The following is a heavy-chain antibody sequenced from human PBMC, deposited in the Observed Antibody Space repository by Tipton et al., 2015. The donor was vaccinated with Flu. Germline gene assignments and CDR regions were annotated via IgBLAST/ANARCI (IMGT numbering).Heavy chain of an antibody. V-gene: IGHV3-11*01. CDR2: ISSSGDTI. CDR3: ARDHPPSITVLGEITDYFGMDV. Sequence: SLRLSCAASGFTFSDDYMSWIRQAPGKGLEWVSHISSSGDTINYADSVKGRFTISRDNAKKSLYLQMNSLRAEDTAVYYCARDHPPSITVLGEITDYFGMDVWGQGTTVTVSS. CDR1: GFTFSDDY. J-gene: IGHJ6*02. D-gene: IGHD3-3*01.